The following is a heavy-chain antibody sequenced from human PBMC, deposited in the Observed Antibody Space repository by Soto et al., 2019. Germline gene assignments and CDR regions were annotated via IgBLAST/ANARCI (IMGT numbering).Heavy chain of an antibody. J-gene: IGHJ6*02. D-gene: IGHD3-16*01. Sequence: ASVKVSCKASGYTFTNFDINWVRQATGQGLEWMGRMNPNSGYTAFAQKFQGRVTMTSDTSISTAYMELSSLRPEDTAVYYCTTMMITFGGDSHSGTDVWGQGTTVTVSS. V-gene: IGHV1-8*01. CDR2: MNPNSGYT. CDR3: TTMMITFGGDSHSGTDV. CDR1: GYTFTNFD.